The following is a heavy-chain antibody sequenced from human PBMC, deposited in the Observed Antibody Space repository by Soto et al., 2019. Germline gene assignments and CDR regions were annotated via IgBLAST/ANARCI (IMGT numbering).Heavy chain of an antibody. J-gene: IGHJ4*02. Sequence: EVQVLESGGGLVQPGGXLRLSCAATGFTFSDFAMSWVRQAPGKGLEWVSRIYGGGNGPHYADSVKGRVTISRDNSKNTLYLQMNSLRAEDTAVYYCAKMEGMDPWAYSFDYWGQGTLVTVSS. V-gene: IGHV3-23*01. CDR3: AKMEGMDPWAYSFDY. D-gene: IGHD2-2*03. CDR2: IYGGGNGP. CDR1: GFTFSDFA.